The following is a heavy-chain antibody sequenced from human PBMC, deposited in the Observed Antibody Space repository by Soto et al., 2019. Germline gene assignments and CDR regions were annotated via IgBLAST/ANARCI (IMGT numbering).Heavy chain of an antibody. D-gene: IGHD2-2*01. J-gene: IGHJ4*02. CDR3: ARANPLKSCSNTSCYGYPRLWLSVYFDY. Sequence: QVPLVESGGGVVQPGRSLRLSCAASGFTFSSYGMHWVRQAPGMGLEWVAVICEDGSIKYYADSVNGRFTISRDNSQNTVHLQMNILRVVDTAAYYCARANPLKSCSNTSCYGYPRLWLSVYFDYWVQGPLVNVSS. CDR2: ICEDGSIK. CDR1: GFTFSSYG. V-gene: IGHV3-33*01.